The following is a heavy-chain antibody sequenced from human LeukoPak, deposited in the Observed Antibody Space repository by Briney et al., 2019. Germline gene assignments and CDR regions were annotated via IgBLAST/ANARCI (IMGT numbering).Heavy chain of an antibody. J-gene: IGHJ6*02. CDR1: GGSFSGYY. Sequence: SETLSLTCAVYGGSFSGYYWSWIRQPPGKGLEWIGEINHSGGTSYSPSLKSRVAISLDTSKNQFSLKLYSVTAADTAMYYCARGSFPPYYYYGMDVWGQGTTVTVSS. CDR2: INHSGGT. D-gene: IGHD2-21*01. V-gene: IGHV4-34*01. CDR3: ARGSFPPYYYYGMDV.